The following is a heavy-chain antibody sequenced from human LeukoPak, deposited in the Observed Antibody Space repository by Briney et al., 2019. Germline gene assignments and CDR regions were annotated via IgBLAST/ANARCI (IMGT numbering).Heavy chain of an antibody. CDR3: ARDGWSGDCNWFDP. Sequence: GESLRLSCAASGFTFSSYSMNWVRQAPGKGLEWISYISSASNTIYYADSVKGRFTISRDNAKNSVYLQMNSLRAEDTAMYYCARDGWSGDCNWFDPWGQGTLVTVSS. V-gene: IGHV3-48*01. J-gene: IGHJ5*02. CDR2: ISSASNTI. CDR1: GFTFSSYS. D-gene: IGHD3-10*01.